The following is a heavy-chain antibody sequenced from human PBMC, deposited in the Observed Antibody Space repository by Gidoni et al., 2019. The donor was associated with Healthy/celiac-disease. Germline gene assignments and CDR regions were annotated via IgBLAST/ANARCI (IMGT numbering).Heavy chain of an antibody. V-gene: IGHV4-39*07. J-gene: IGHJ4*02. CDR2: IYYSGST. Sequence: QLQLQESGPGLVKPSETLSLTCTVSGGSISSSSSYWGWIRQPPGKGLEWIGSIYYSGSTSYNPSLKSRVTISVDTSKNQFSLKLSSVTAADTAVYYCARGGCSSTSCYSEMGYFDYWGQGTLVTVSS. CDR3: ARGGCSSTSCYSEMGYFDY. D-gene: IGHD2-2*01. CDR1: GGSISSSSSY.